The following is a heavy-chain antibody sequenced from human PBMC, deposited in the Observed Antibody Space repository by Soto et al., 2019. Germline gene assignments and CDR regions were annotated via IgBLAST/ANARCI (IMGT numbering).Heavy chain of an antibody. J-gene: IGHJ6*02. Sequence: ASVKVSCKASGYTFTGYYMHCVRQAPGQGLEWMGWINPNSGGTNYAQKFQGRVTMTRDTSISTAYMELSRLRSDDTAVYYCARDLGIVVVPAAIYYYYYGMDVWGQGTTVTVSS. CDR1: GYTFTGYY. D-gene: IGHD2-2*01. CDR3: ARDLGIVVVPAAIYYYYYGMDV. CDR2: INPNSGGT. V-gene: IGHV1-2*02.